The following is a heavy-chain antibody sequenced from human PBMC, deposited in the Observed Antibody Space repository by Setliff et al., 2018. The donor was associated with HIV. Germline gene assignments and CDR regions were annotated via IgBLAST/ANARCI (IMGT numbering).Heavy chain of an antibody. Sequence: ASVKVSCKASGDTFTRYAISWVRQAPGQGLEWMGGIIPIFGTANYAQKFQGRVTITADESTSTAYMELSSLTSEDTAVYYCARDGGYSVHQWFGDAFDIWGQGTMVTVSS. CDR1: GDTFTRYA. V-gene: IGHV1-69*13. CDR3: ARDGGYSVHQWFGDAFDI. J-gene: IGHJ3*02. CDR2: IIPIFGTA. D-gene: IGHD5-12*01.